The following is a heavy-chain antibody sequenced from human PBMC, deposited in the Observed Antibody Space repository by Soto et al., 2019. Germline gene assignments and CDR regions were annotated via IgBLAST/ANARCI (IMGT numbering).Heavy chain of an antibody. J-gene: IGHJ4*02. V-gene: IGHV4-30-4*01. CDR2: IYYSGST. CDR1: GGSISSGDYY. D-gene: IGHD4-17*01. CDR3: ARGTYGGTTDY. Sequence: QVQLQESGPGLVKPSQTLSLTCTVSGGSISSGDYYWSWIRQPPGKGLEWIGYIYYSGSTYYNPSLKRXXTXSXXTSKNQFSLKLSSVTAADTAVYYCARGTYGGTTDYWGQGTLVTVSS.